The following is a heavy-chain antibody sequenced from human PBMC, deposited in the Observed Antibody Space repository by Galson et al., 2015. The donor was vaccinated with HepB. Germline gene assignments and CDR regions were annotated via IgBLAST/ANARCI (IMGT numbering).Heavy chain of an antibody. CDR3: ARDMFHDYGGNSPPFDY. CDR1: GFTFSSYA. CDR2: ISYDGSNK. D-gene: IGHD4-23*01. J-gene: IGHJ4*02. Sequence: SLRLSCAASGFTFSSYAMHWVRQAPGKGLEWVALISYDGSNKYYADSVKGRFTISRDNSKNTLYLQMNSLRAEDTAMYYCARDMFHDYGGNSPPFDYWGQGTLVIVSS. V-gene: IGHV3-30-3*01.